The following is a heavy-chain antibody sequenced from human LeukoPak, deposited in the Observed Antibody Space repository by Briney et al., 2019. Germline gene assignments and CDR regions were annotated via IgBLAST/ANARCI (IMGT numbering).Heavy chain of an antibody. V-gene: IGHV3-21*01. CDR1: GFTFSSYS. Sequence: GGSLRLSCAASGFTFSSYSMNWVRQAPGKGLEWVSSISSSSSYIYYADSVKGRFTISRDNAKNSLYLQMNSLRAEDTAVYYCARAADYDFWSGYPRGWFDPWGQGTLVTVSS. J-gene: IGHJ5*02. D-gene: IGHD3-3*01. CDR3: ARAADYDFWSGYPRGWFDP. CDR2: ISSSSSYI.